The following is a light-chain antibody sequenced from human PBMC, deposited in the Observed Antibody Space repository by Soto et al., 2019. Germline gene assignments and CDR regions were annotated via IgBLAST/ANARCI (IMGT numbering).Light chain of an antibody. CDR1: QSVSSSY. CDR2: GAS. Sequence: EIALTQSPGTLSLSPGERATLSCRASQSVSSSYLAWYQQKPGQAPRLLIYGASSRATGIPDRFSGRGSGKDFTLTISRLEPEDFAVYYCQQYGSSPLYTFGQGTKLEIK. CDR3: QQYGSSPLYT. J-gene: IGKJ2*01. V-gene: IGKV3-20*01.